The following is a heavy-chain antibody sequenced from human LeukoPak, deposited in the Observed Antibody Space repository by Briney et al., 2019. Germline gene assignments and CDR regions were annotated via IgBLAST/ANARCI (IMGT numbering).Heavy chain of an antibody. D-gene: IGHD1-26*01. CDR2: INPSGGST. V-gene: IGHV1-46*01. CDR1: GYTFTSYY. J-gene: IGHJ4*02. Sequence: GASVKVSCKASGYTFTSYYMHWVRQAPGQGLEWMGIINPSGGSTSYAQKFQGRVTMTRDMSTSTVYMELSSLRSEDTAVYYCAGDGLYSGSYYEFTYWGQGTLVTVSS. CDR3: AGDGLYSGSYYEFTY.